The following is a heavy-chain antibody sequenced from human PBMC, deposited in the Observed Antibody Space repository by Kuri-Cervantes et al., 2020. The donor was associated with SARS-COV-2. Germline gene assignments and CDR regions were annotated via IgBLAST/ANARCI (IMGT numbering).Heavy chain of an antibody. V-gene: IGHV4-59*12. Sequence: SETLSLTCTVSGGSISSYYWSWIRQPPGKGLEWIGYIYYSGSTNYNPSLKSRVTISVDTSKNQFSLKPSSVTAADTAVYYCARVRVGGMDVWGQGTTVTVSS. CDR2: IYYSGST. J-gene: IGHJ6*02. CDR1: GGSISSYY. CDR3: ARVRVGGMDV.